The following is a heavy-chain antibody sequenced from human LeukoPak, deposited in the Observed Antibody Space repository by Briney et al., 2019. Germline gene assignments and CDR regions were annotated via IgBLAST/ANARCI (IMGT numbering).Heavy chain of an antibody. CDR1: GFTFDDYT. CDR2: ISWDGGTT. D-gene: IGHD3-22*01. Sequence: GGSLRLSCEASGFTFDDYTMHWVRQSPGKGLEWVSLISWDGGTTYYADSVRGRFTISRDNSKNSLYLQMNSLRTEDTALYYCAKDRGYYYDSSAYGSYFDYWGQGTLVTVSS. CDR3: AKDRGYYYDSSAYGSYFDY. J-gene: IGHJ4*02. V-gene: IGHV3-43*01.